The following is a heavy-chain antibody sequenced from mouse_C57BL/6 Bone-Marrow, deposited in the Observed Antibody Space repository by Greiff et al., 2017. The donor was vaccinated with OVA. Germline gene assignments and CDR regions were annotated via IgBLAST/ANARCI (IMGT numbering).Heavy chain of an antibody. Sequence: EVNVVESGGGLVKPGGSLKLSCAASGFTFSSYAMSWVRQTPEKRLEWVATISDGGSYTYYPDNVKGRFTISRDNAKNNLYLQMSHLKSEDTAMYYCARGLYSPFAYWGQGTLVTVSA. J-gene: IGHJ3*01. CDR1: GFTFSSYA. D-gene: IGHD2-12*01. CDR2: ISDGGSYT. CDR3: ARGLYSPFAY. V-gene: IGHV5-4*03.